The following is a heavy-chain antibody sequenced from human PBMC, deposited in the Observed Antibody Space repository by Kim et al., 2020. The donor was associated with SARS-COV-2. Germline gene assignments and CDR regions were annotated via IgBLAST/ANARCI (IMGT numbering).Heavy chain of an antibody. CDR2: VSRSGANT. CDR3: ARVGYLGSYSPYYFDS. CDR1: GFTFSSYA. D-gene: IGHD3-10*01. V-gene: IGHV3-23*01. J-gene: IGHJ4*02. Sequence: GGSLRLSCAASGFTFSSYAMSWVRQAPGKGLEWVSGVSRSGANTFYADSVKGRFTISRDNSKNTLYLQMNSLRAEDTAIYYCARVGYLGSYSPYYFDSWGQGTLVTVSS.